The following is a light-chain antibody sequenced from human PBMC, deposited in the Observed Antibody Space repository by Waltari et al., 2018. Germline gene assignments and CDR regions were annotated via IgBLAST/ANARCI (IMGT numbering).Light chain of an antibody. CDR2: KVS. CDR1: QSLSYRDGNTH. Sequence: VVMTQSPLSLHVTLGQTASISCRSRQSLSYRDGNTHLSSFQQRPGQSPRRLIYKVSNWDSGVPDRFSDSGSGTDFTLKISRVEAEDVGVYYCMQGTHWPPYTFGQGTKLEI. J-gene: IGKJ2*01. CDR3: MQGTHWPPYT. V-gene: IGKV2D-30*01.